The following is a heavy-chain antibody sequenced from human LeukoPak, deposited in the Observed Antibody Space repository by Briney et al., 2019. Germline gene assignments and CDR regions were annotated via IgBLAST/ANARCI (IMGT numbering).Heavy chain of an antibody. CDR1: GFSFSTNA. J-gene: IGHJ4*02. CDR2: ISGSGDNT. D-gene: IGHD3-3*01. Sequence: GGSLRLSCAASGFSFSTNAMNWVRQAPGKGLEWVSGISGSGDNTFYADSVKGRFTISRDNSKNTLYLQMNSLRAEDTAVYYCARDRYDFWSGYYPLLDYWGQGTLVTVSS. V-gene: IGHV3-23*01. CDR3: ARDRYDFWSGYYPLLDY.